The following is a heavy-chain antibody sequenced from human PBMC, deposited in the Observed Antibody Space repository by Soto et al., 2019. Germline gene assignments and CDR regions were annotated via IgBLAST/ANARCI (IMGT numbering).Heavy chain of an antibody. Sequence: TLSLTCTVSGGSISSGGYFWSWIRQPPGKGLEWIGNIFYSGTTYYNPSLKSRVTISVDTSKNQFSLKLSSVTAADTAVYFCARGVLYWGQGTLVTVAS. J-gene: IGHJ4*02. V-gene: IGHV4-31*03. D-gene: IGHD1-1*01. CDR3: ARGVLY. CDR1: GGSISSGGYF. CDR2: IFYSGTT.